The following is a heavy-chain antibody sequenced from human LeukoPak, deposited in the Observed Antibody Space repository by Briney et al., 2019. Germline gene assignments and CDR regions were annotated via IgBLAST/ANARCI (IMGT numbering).Heavy chain of an antibody. CDR3: AKGGGMWFGESTT. CDR2: ISGSGGST. J-gene: IGHJ5*02. V-gene: IGHV3-23*01. D-gene: IGHD3-10*01. Sequence: GGSLRLSCAASGFIFSNYAMSWVRQGPGKELEWVSAISGSGGSTYYADSVKGRFTISRDNSKNTLYLQMNSLRAEDTAVYYCAKGGGMWFGESTTWGQGTLVTVSS. CDR1: GFIFSNYA.